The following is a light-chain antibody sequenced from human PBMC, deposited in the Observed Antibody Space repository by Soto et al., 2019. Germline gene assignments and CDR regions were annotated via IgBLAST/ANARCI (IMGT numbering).Light chain of an antibody. CDR2: EGS. CDR3: SSYINYNTFVI. Sequence: QSALTQPASVSGSPGQSITISCTGTTSNVGTYKFVSWYQYHPGKAPKLIIYEGSKRPSGVSNRFSGSKSGNTASLTISGLQAEDEADYYCSSYINYNTFVIFGGGTKLTVL. J-gene: IGLJ2*01. CDR1: TSNVGTYKF. V-gene: IGLV2-14*02.